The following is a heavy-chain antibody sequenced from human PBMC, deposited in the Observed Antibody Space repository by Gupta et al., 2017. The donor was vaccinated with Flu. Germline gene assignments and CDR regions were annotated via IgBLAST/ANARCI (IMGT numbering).Heavy chain of an antibody. V-gene: IGHV3-30*18. CDR1: GSSFSNYG. J-gene: IGHJ6*02. CDR2: ISHDGISY. CDR3: AKVWRWNNNNYGMNV. Sequence: QERVVESGGGVVQPGRCLGLSCATLGSSFSNYGMPGVRQPQGKGLEGGAGISHDGISYNYTDSVKGRFTISRDNSKNTLYLQMNSLRTEDTAVYYCAKVWRWNNNNYGMNVWGQGTTVTVSS. D-gene: IGHD5-24*01.